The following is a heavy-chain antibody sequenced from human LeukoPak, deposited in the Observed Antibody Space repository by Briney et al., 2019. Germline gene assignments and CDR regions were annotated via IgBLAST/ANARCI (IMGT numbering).Heavy chain of an antibody. Sequence: GSLRLSCAASGFTFSSYWMSWVRQAPGKGLEWVANIKKDGSEKYYVDSVKGRFTISRDNAKNSLYLQMNSLRAEDTAVYYCARVLEQWLVAFDYWGQGTLVTVSS. CDR2: IKKDGSEK. J-gene: IGHJ4*02. CDR3: ARVLEQWLVAFDY. D-gene: IGHD6-19*01. CDR1: GFTFSSYW. V-gene: IGHV3-7*01.